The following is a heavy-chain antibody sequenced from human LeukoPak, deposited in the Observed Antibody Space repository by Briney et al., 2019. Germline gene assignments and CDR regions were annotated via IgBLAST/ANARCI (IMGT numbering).Heavy chain of an antibody. J-gene: IGHJ4*02. V-gene: IGHV3-66*04. CDR1: GFSVSITY. CDR2: ISSGGTT. CDR3: ARRIVGSTSVDYFDY. Sequence: PGGSLRLSCAASGFSVSITYISWVRQAPGRGLGWVSVISSGGTTYYADSVKGRFTISRDNSKNTLSLQMNSLRAEDTAVYYCARRIVGSTSVDYFDYWGQGTLVTVSS. D-gene: IGHD1-26*01.